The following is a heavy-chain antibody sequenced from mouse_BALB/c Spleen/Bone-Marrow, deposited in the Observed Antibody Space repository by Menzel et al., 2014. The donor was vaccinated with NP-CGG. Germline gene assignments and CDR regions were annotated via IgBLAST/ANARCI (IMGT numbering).Heavy chain of an antibody. Sequence: VQLKESGGDLVKPGGSLKLSCAASGFTFSSYGMSWVRQTPDKRLEWVATISSGGSYTYYPDSVKGRFTISRDNAKNTLYLQMSSLKSKDTAMYYCARQTYYDYDGYFDYWGQGTTLTVSS. CDR3: ARQTYYDYDGYFDY. CDR2: ISSGGSYT. V-gene: IGHV5-6*01. D-gene: IGHD2-4*01. J-gene: IGHJ2*01. CDR1: GFTFSSYG.